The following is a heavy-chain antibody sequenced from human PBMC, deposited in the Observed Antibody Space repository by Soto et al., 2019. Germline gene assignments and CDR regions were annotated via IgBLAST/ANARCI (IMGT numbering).Heavy chain of an antibody. CDR1: GFTFSRHD. V-gene: IGHV3-13*01. CDR2: IDSAGDA. CDR3: ARGGIRGVSWNWFDT. D-gene: IGHD3-10*01. Sequence: EVQLVESGGGLVQPGGSLRLSCAASGFTFSRHDMHWVRQVTGKGLEWVSGIDSAGDAKYPASVKGRFTISRENAKNSLHLQMNSLRAGDTAVYYCARGGIRGVSWNWFDTWGQETLVTFSS. J-gene: IGHJ5*02.